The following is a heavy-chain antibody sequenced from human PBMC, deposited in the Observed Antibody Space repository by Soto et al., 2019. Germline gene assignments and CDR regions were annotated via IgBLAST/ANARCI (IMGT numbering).Heavy chain of an antibody. V-gene: IGHV1-69*13. J-gene: IGHJ3*02. CDR1: GGSFRRYA. CDR3: ARDDTKTPGYDAFDI. CDR2: IIPIFGTA. D-gene: IGHD5-18*01. Sequence: SVKVSCKAAGGSFRRYAISWVRQAPGQGLEWMGGIIPIFGTANYAQKFQGRVTITADESTSTAYMELSSLRSEDTAVYYCARDDTKTPGYDAFDIWGQGTMVTVSS.